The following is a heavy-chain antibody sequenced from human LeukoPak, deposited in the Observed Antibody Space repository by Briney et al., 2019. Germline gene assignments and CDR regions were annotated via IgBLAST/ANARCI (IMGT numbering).Heavy chain of an antibody. CDR3: VRDSPGYGAYDFD. V-gene: IGHV3-7*01. J-gene: IGHJ4*02. Sequence: GGSLRLSCAASGFTFSSYWMSWVRQAPGKGLEWVANIKEDGSAKYSVDSVKGRFTISRDNAKNSLYLQMNNLSAEDTAVYYCVRDSPGYGAYDFDWGQGTLVTVSS. CDR1: GFTFSSYW. CDR2: IKEDGSAK. D-gene: IGHD5-12*01.